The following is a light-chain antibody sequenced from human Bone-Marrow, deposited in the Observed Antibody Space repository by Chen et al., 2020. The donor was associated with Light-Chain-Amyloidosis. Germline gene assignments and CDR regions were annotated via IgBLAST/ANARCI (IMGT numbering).Light chain of an antibody. Sequence: SYDLTQPPSVSVSPGQTARITCSGDALPKQYAYWYQQKTGQAPVLVIYKDSERPSGIPERFSGSSSGTTVTLTISGVQAEDEADYYCQSADSSGTYVVFGGGTKLTVL. CDR3: QSADSSGTYVV. CDR2: KDS. V-gene: IGLV3-25*03. CDR1: ALPKQY. J-gene: IGLJ2*01.